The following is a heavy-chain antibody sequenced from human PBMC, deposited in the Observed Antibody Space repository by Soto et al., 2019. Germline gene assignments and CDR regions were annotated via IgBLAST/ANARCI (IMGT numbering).Heavy chain of an antibody. CDR2: INYSGRT. CDR3: ARLFGCSGGSCYFDP. J-gene: IGHJ5*02. D-gene: IGHD2-15*01. Sequence: HLQLQESGPGQVKPSETLSLTCTVSGDSISSSTYYWAWTRQPPGKGLEWIGSINYSGRTYYSPSVKXRXTXXVDTSKNQFSLKLHSVTATDTAVYYCARLFGCSGGSCYFDPWGQGTLVTVSS. V-gene: IGHV4-39*01. CDR1: GDSISSSTYY.